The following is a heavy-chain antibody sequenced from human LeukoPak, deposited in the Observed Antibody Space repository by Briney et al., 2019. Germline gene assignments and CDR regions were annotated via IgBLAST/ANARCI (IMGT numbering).Heavy chain of an antibody. V-gene: IGHV3-21*01. CDR1: GFTFSSYS. D-gene: IGHD3-10*01. CDR2: ISSSSSYI. CDR3: ASRDYYGSGSYYGPGDY. J-gene: IGHJ4*02. Sequence: GGSLRLSCAASGFTFSSYSMNWVRQAPGKGLEWVSSISSSSSYIYYADSVKGRFTISRDNAKNSLYLQMNSLRAEDTAVYYCASRDYYGSGSYYGPGDYWGQGTLVTVSS.